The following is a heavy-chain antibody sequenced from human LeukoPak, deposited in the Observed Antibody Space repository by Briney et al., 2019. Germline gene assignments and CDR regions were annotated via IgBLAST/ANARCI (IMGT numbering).Heavy chain of an antibody. Sequence: GGSLRLSCAASGFTFSSYAMNWVRQAPGKGLEWVSAIGGSGGSTYYADSVKGRFTISRDNSKNTLYLQMNSLRAEDTAVYYCARGITGTKSYFDYWGQGALVTVSS. CDR2: IGGSGGST. CDR1: GFTFSSYA. D-gene: IGHD1-7*01. V-gene: IGHV3-23*01. CDR3: ARGITGTKSYFDY. J-gene: IGHJ4*02.